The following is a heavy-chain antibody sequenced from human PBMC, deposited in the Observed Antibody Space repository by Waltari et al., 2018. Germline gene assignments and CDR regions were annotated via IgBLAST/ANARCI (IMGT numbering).Heavy chain of an antibody. V-gene: IGHV1-69*13. Sequence: QVQLVQSGAEVKKPGASVKVSCKASGYTFTSYAISWVRQAPGQGLEWMGGIIPIFGTANYAQKFQGRVTITADESTSTAYMELSSLRSEDTAVYYCATVVVVTAIPGVLYWGQGTLVTVSS. CDR1: GYTFTSYA. CDR3: ATVVVVTAIPGVLY. D-gene: IGHD2-21*02. CDR2: IIPIFGTA. J-gene: IGHJ4*02.